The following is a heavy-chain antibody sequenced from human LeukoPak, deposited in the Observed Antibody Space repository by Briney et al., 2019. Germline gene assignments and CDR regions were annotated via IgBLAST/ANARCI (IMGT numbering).Heavy chain of an antibody. J-gene: IGHJ4*02. Sequence: PGASLRLSWAVSGITLINTGMSWVRQAPGRGLEWVAGISDSGGSTNYADSVKGRFTISRDSPKNTLYLQMTSLRAEDTAVYFCAKRGVVIRVILVGFHKEAYYFDSWGQGALVTVSS. V-gene: IGHV3-23*01. CDR2: ISDSGGST. D-gene: IGHD3-22*01. CDR3: AKRGVVIRVILVGFHKEAYYFDS. CDR1: GITLINTG.